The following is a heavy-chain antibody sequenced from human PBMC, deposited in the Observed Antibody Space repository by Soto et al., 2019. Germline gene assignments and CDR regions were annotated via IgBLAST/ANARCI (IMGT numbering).Heavy chain of an antibody. CDR3: ARGSGMDV. J-gene: IGHJ6*02. Sequence: SETLTLTSAVFDGSVISGNYYWSWIRQPPGKGLEWIGEMSHSGGTHFNPSLKSRVTISVDTSKNQFSLKLSSVSAADTAVYYCARGSGMDVWGQGTTVIVSS. CDR1: DGSVISGNYY. CDR2: MSHSGGT. V-gene: IGHV4-61*01.